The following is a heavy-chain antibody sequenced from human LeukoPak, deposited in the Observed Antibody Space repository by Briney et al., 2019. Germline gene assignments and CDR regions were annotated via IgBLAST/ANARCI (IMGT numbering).Heavy chain of an antibody. CDR1: GGSISSGSYY. J-gene: IGHJ6*02. Sequence: PSQTLSLTCTVSGGSISSGSYYWSWIRQHPGKGLEWIGYIYYSRSTNYNPSLKSRVTMSVDTSKNQFSLKLSSVTAADTAVYYCARVDYNYYYAMDVWGRGTTVTVSS. CDR2: IYYSRST. CDR3: ARVDYNYYYAMDV. V-gene: IGHV4-31*03.